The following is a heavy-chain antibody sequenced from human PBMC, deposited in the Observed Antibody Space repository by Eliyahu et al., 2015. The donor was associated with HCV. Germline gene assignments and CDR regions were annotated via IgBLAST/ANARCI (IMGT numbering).Heavy chain of an antibody. CDR3: TRGSDS. V-gene: IGHV3-74*01. CDR2: INXDXSTT. Sequence: EVQLVESGGGLVQXGGSLRLXXAASGXPFSNYWMYWVRQAPGKGLVWVSRINXDXSTTGYADSVKGRFTVSRDNAKNTLDLQMNSLRTEDTAVYYCTRGSDSWGQGTLVTVSS. CDR1: GXPFSNYW. J-gene: IGHJ4*02.